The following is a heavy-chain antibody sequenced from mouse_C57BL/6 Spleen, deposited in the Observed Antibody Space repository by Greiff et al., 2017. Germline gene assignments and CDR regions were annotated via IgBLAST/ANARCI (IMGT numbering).Heavy chain of an antibody. Sequence: VKLVESGPGLVQPSQCLSITCTVSGFSLTSYGVHWVRQSPGKGLEWLGVIWSGGSTDYNAAFISSLSISKDNSKRHVFFKMISLQADDTAIYYCARSTIVTHYAMDYWGQGTSVTVSS. J-gene: IGHJ4*01. CDR1: GFSLTSYG. CDR3: ARSTIVTHYAMDY. CDR2: IWSGGST. V-gene: IGHV2-2*01. D-gene: IGHD2-5*01.